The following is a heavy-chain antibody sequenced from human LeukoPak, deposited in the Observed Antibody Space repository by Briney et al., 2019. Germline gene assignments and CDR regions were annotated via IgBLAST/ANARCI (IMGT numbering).Heavy chain of an antibody. J-gene: IGHJ6*03. CDR2: IYTSGST. D-gene: IGHD3-3*01. V-gene: IGHV4-4*07. CDR3: ARETPIVTIFGVVKSFKYYYYYMDV. CDR1: GGSISSYC. Sequence: SETLSLTCTVSGGSISSYCWSWIRQPAGKGLEWIGRIYTSGSTNYNPSLKSRVTMSVDTSKNQFSLKLSSVTAADTAVYYCARETPIVTIFGVVKSFKYYYYYMDVWGKGTTVTVSS.